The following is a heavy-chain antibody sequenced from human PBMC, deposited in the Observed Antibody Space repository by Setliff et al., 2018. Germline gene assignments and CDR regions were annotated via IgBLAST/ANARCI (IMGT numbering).Heavy chain of an antibody. Sequence: PSETLSLTCAVYGGSFSGYYWSWTRQSPEKGLGWIGEISHSGNTNYNPSLKSRVTISIDTSKNQFSLKVNSVTAADTAVYDCARVLVLGYNWFDPWGQGTLVTVSS. D-gene: IGHD3-10*01. CDR3: ARVLVLGYNWFDP. J-gene: IGHJ5*02. V-gene: IGHV4-34*01. CDR1: GGSFSGYY. CDR2: ISHSGNT.